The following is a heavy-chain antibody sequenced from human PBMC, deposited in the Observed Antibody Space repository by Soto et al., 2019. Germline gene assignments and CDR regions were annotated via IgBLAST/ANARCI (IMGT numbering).Heavy chain of an antibody. V-gene: IGHV1-69*06. CDR1: GDTLSKYG. J-gene: IGHJ6*02. CDR2: ITPIFGTP. Sequence: QVQLVQSGAEVKKPGSSVKVSCKASGDTLSKYGVSWVRQAPGQGLEWMGGITPIFGTPTYAQRLKCKVTITVDKSTSTSHLELTSLRSDDTAVYFCAKSRVGVSWGVVDVWGQGTMVTVSS. CDR3: AKSRVGVSWGVVDV. D-gene: IGHD2-8*01.